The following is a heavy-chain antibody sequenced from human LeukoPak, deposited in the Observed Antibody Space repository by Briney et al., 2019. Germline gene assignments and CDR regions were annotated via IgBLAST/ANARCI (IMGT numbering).Heavy chain of an antibody. CDR3: ARLLFSGWLNFDY. V-gene: IGHV5-51*01. CDR1: GYNFSSHW. Sequence: GESLKISCKGSGYNFSSHWIGWVRQMPGKGLEWMGIIYVGDSDTRYSPSFQGQVTISADKSISTAYLQWSSLKASDTAMYYCARLLFSGWLNFDYWGQGTLVTVSS. CDR2: IYVGDSDT. J-gene: IGHJ4*02. D-gene: IGHD6-19*01.